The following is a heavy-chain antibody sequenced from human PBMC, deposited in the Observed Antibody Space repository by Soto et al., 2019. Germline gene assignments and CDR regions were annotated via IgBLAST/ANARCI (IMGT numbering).Heavy chain of an antibody. D-gene: IGHD3-22*01. Sequence: GSLRLSCAASGFTFSSYSMNWVRQAPGKGLEWVSSISSSSSYIYYADSVRGRFTISRDNAKNSLYLQMNSLRAEDTAVYYCARYDSSGYYWPYYYYGMDVWGQWTTVTVSS. V-gene: IGHV3-21*01. CDR1: GFTFSSYS. CDR3: ARYDSSGYYWPYYYYGMDV. CDR2: ISSSSSYI. J-gene: IGHJ6*02.